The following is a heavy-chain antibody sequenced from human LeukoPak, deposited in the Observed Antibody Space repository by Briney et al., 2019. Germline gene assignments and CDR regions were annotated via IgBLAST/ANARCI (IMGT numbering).Heavy chain of an antibody. CDR3: ARPPYVKGAFDI. J-gene: IGHJ3*02. V-gene: IGHV4-34*01. Sequence: SETLSLTCAVYGGSFRGYYWSWIRQPPGKGLEWIGEINHSGSTNYNPSLKSRVTISVDTSKNQFSLKLSSVTAADTAVYYCARPPYVKGAFDIWGQGTMVTVSS. CDR2: INHSGST. D-gene: IGHD3-16*01. CDR1: GGSFRGYY.